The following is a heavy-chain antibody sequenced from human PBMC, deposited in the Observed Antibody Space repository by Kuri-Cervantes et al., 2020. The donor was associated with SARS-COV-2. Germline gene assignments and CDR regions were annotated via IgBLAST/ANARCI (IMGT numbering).Heavy chain of an antibody. Sequence: GESLKISCAASGFIFSNYWMTWVRQAPGKGLEWVANIKQDGSEEHYVDSLKGRFTISRDNAKKSLYLQMNSLRAEDTAVYYCARASFDFWSGYYTGYYYDYWGQGTLVTGSS. CDR1: GFIFSNYW. CDR3: ARASFDFWSGYYTGYYYDY. CDR2: IKQDGSEE. D-gene: IGHD3-3*01. J-gene: IGHJ4*02. V-gene: IGHV3-7*01.